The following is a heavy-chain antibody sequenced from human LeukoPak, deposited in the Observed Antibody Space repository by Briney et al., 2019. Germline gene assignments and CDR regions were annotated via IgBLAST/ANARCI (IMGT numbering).Heavy chain of an antibody. CDR2: INPNSGGT. CDR3: AKDHTIGSFDS. CDR1: GYTFIGYY. Sequence: ASVKVSCKASGYTFIGYYMHWVRQAPGQGLEWMGWINPNSGGTNYAQKFQGRVTMTRDRSISTAYMELSRLRSDDTAVYYCAKDHTIGSFDSWGQGTLATLSS. V-gene: IGHV1-2*02. D-gene: IGHD3-10*01. J-gene: IGHJ4*02.